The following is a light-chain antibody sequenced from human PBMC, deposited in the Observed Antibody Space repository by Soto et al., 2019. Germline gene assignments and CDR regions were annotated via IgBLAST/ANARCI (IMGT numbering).Light chain of an antibody. CDR1: QSVSSY. Sequence: EIVLTQSPATLSLSPGERATLSCRASQSVSSYLAWYQQKPGQAPRLLIYDASNRATCIPARFSGSGSGTDFTLTISSLEPEDFGVYYCQQYGISSWTFGQGTKVEIK. CDR3: QQYGISSWT. CDR2: DAS. V-gene: IGKV3-11*01. J-gene: IGKJ1*01.